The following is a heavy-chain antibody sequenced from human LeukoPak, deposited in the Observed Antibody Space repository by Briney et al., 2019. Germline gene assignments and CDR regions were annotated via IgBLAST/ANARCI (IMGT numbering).Heavy chain of an antibody. Sequence: SVTVSCKASGGTFSSYAISWVRQAPGHGLELVGAITPIFGTPNYVEKFQGRVTISADESTSTAYMELSSLTSEDTAVYYCTRWTKVVSRTFDYWGQGTLVTVSS. CDR3: TRWTKVVSRTFDY. V-gene: IGHV1-69*01. D-gene: IGHD4-23*01. CDR1: GGTFSSYA. CDR2: ITPIFGTP. J-gene: IGHJ4*02.